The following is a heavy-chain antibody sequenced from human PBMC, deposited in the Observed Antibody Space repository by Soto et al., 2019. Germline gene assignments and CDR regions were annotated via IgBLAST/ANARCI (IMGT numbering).Heavy chain of an antibody. CDR2: IYYSGST. V-gene: IGHV4-31*03. CDR1: GGSISSGGYY. CDR3: ARVGYIAADPTPFDY. J-gene: IGHJ4*02. Sequence: SETLSLTCTVSGGSISSGGYYWSWIRQHPGKGLEWIGYIYYSGSTYYNPSLKSRVTISVDTSKNQFSLKLSSVTAADTAVYYCARVGYIAADPTPFDYWGQGTQVTVSS. D-gene: IGHD6-13*01.